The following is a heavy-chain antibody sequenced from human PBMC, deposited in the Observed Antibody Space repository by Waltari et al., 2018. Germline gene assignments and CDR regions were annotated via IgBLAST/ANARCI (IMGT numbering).Heavy chain of an antibody. CDR2: VSAYNGNT. J-gene: IGHJ3*02. CDR1: GYTFPSYG. V-gene: IGHV1-18*04. D-gene: IGHD3-22*01. Sequence: QVQLVQSGAEVKKPGASVKVSCKASGYTFPSYGISWVRQAPGQGLEWMGWVSAYNGNTNYAQKLQGRVTMTTDTSTSTAYMELRSLRSDDTAMYYCARDRVYYDSSGYYYENAFDIWGQGTMVTVSS. CDR3: ARDRVYYDSSGYYYENAFDI.